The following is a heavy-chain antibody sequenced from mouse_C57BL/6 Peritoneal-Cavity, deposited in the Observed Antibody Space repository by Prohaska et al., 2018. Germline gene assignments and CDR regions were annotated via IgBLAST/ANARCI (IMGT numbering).Heavy chain of an antibody. CDR2: ITHSGET. CDR1: GFPITSGYY. Sequence: QKQLQESGPGLVKPSQSLFLTCSITGFPITSGYYWIWIRQSPGKPLEWMGYITHSGETFYNPSLQSPISITRETSKNQFFLQLNSVTTEDTAMYYCAGDYYGYWYFDVWGTGTTVTVSS. V-gene: IGHV12-3*01. CDR3: AGDYYGYWYFDV. D-gene: IGHD1-1*02. J-gene: IGHJ1*03.